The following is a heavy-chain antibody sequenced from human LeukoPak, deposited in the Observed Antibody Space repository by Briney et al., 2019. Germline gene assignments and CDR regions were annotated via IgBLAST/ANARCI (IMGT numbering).Heavy chain of an antibody. CDR2: INEDGSEK. V-gene: IGHV3-7*01. CDR1: GFTFSTRW. J-gene: IGHJ4*02. Sequence: GGSLRLSCAASGFTFSTRWMSWVRQAPGKGLEWVANINEDGSEKNYVESLKGRFTISRDNAKNSLYLQMNSLRAEDTAVYYCARVLREGYDFWSGYWEYFDYWGQGTLVTVSS. D-gene: IGHD3-3*01. CDR3: ARVLREGYDFWSGYWEYFDY.